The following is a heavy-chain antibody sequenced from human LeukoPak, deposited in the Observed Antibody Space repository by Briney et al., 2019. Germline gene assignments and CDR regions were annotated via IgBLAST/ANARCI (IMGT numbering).Heavy chain of an antibody. CDR3: VKGGIAAAGTADPDNWFDP. J-gene: IGHJ5*02. Sequence: GGSLRLSCAASGFTFSSYAMSWVRQAPGKGLEWVSAISGSGGSTYYADSVKGRFTISRDNSKNTLYLQMNSLRAEDTAVYYCVKGGIAAAGTADPDNWFDPWGQGTLVTVSS. CDR1: GFTFSSYA. V-gene: IGHV3-23*01. CDR2: ISGSGGST. D-gene: IGHD6-13*01.